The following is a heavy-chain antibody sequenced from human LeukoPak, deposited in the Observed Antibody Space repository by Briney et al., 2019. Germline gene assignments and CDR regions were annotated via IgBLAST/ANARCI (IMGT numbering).Heavy chain of an antibody. CDR1: GFTFSSYA. CDR2: VSSSGATI. V-gene: IGHV3-48*03. D-gene: IGHD3-22*01. J-gene: IGHJ6*03. Sequence: SGGSLRLSCTASGFTFSSYAMNWVRQAPGKGPEWISFVSSSGATIHYADSVKGRFTSSRDNAKNSLSLQMNSLRAKDTAVYYCARDRSDYDDSSLYYYYMDVWGKGTTVTVSS. CDR3: ARDRSDYDDSSLYYYYMDV.